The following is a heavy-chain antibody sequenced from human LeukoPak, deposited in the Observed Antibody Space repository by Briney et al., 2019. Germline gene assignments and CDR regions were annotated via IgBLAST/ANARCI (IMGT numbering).Heavy chain of an antibody. V-gene: IGHV3-49*04. J-gene: IGHJ4*02. D-gene: IGHD3-22*01. CDR3: TRDGLSYYYDSSGYFDY. CDR1: GFTFGDYA. Sequence: RSGGSLRLSCTASGFTFGDYAMSWVRPAPGKGREWVGFIRSKAYGGTTEYAASVKGRFTISRDDSKSIAYLQMNSLKTEDTAVYYCTRDGLSYYYDSSGYFDYWGQGTLVTVSS. CDR2: IRSKAYGGTT.